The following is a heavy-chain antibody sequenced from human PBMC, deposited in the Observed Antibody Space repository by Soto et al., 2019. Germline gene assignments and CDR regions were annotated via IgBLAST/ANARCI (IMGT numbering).Heavy chain of an antibody. CDR3: ASGDGYIFDD. Sequence: QVQLVQSGAEVKKPGASVKVSCKASGYTFISYDINWVRQATGQGLEWMGWMNPNTGDTGYAQKFQGRVTMTRNTSINTANLELSSLRSDDTAVYFCASGDGYIFDDGGQGTLVTVSS. D-gene: IGHD5-12*01. V-gene: IGHV1-8*01. CDR1: GYTFISYD. J-gene: IGHJ4*02. CDR2: MNPNTGDT.